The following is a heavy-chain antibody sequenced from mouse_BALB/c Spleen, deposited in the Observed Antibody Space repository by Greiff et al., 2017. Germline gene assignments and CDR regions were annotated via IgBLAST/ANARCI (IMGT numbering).Heavy chain of an antibody. J-gene: IGHJ2*01. CDR1: GFTFSSFG. V-gene: IGHV5-17*02. CDR2: ISSGSSTI. D-gene: IGHD1-1*01. CDR3: ARSPCTTGFDY. Sequence: DVKLVESGGGLVQPGGSRKLSCAASGFTFSSFGMHWVRQAPEKGLEWVAYISSGSSTIYYADKVKGRFTISRDNPKNTLFLQMTSLRSEDTAMYDCARSPCTTGFDYWGQGTTLTVSS.